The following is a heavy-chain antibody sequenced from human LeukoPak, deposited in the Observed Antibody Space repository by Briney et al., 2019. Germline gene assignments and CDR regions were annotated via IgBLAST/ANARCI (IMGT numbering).Heavy chain of an antibody. J-gene: IGHJ4*01. D-gene: IGHD5-24*01. CDR3: ARSGREMATMGIDY. CDR1: GYTFTGYY. V-gene: IGHV1-2*02. CDR2: INPNSGGT. Sequence: ASVKVSCKASGYTFTGYYMHWVRQAPGQGLEWMGWINPNSGGTNYAQKFQGRVTMTRDTSISTAYMELSRLRSDDTAVYYCARSGREMATMGIDYWGQEPWSPSPQ.